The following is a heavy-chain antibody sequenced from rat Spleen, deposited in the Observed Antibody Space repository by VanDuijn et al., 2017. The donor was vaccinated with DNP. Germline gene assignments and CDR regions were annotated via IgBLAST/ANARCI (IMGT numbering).Heavy chain of an antibody. CDR2: TNYAGGST. V-gene: IGHV5-22*01. D-gene: IGHD1-4*01. Sequence: EVQLVESGGALVQPGRSLKLSCAASGFTFSDYYMAWVRQTPTKGLEWVAYTNYAGGSTYNGDSVKGRFTISRDNAKSTLYLQINSLRSEDMATYYCARHVLPLRVWDYWGQGVMVTVSS. J-gene: IGHJ2*01. CDR3: ARHVLPLRVWDY. CDR1: GFTFSDYY.